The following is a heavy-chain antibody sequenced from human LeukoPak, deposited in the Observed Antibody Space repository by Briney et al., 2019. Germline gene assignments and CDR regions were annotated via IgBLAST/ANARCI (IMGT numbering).Heavy chain of an antibody. CDR1: GGSISSYY. V-gene: IGHV4-59*08. Sequence: SETLSLTCSVSGGSISSYYWSWIRQPPGKGLEWIGYIYYTGSTNYNSSLKSRVTISVDTSKNQFSLRLTSVTAADTAVYYCARQTGSGLFILPGGQGTLVTVSS. CDR2: IYYTGST. D-gene: IGHD3/OR15-3a*01. J-gene: IGHJ4*02. CDR3: ARQTGSGLFILP.